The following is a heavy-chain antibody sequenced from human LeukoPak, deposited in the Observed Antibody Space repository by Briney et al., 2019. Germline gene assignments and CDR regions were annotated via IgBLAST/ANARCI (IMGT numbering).Heavy chain of an antibody. J-gene: IGHJ4*02. Sequence: SETLSLTCTVSGGSISSGGYYWSWIRQHPGKGLEWIGYIYYSGSTYYNPSLKSRVTISVDTSKNQFSLKLSSVTAADTAVYYCARSFGSGSKFDYWGQGTLVTVSS. CDR3: ARSFGSGSKFDY. CDR1: GGSISSGGYY. D-gene: IGHD3-10*01. CDR2: IYYSGST. V-gene: IGHV4-31*03.